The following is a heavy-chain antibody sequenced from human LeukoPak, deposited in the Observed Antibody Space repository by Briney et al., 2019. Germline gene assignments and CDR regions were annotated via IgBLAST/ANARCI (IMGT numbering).Heavy chain of an antibody. J-gene: IGHJ4*02. V-gene: IGHV3-21*06. Sequence: GGSLRLSCAASGFSFNTYNMNWVRQAPGKGLEWVSSITSSSSYKYYTDSVKGRFTISRDNAENSLHLQMNSLRAEDTAVYYCAREPRGAIRRYDYWGQGTLVTVSS. CDR1: GFSFNTYN. D-gene: IGHD2-2*02. CDR2: ITSSSSYK. CDR3: AREPRGAIRRYDY.